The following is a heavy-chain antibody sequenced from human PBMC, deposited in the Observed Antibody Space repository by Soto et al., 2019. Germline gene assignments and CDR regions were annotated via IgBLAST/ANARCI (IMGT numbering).Heavy chain of an antibody. CDR2: IYYSGST. CDR3: ARGPLPGGQLNFDL. CDR1: GGSISSGDYY. Sequence: QVQLQESGPGLVKPSQTLSLTCTVSGGSISSGDYYWSWIRQPPGQGLEWIGYIYYSGSTYYNPSLKSRVTIAVDTSKNQFSLKLSSVTAADTAVYYCARGPLPGGQLNFDLWGRGTLVTVSS. D-gene: IGHD2-2*01. J-gene: IGHJ2*01. V-gene: IGHV4-30-4*01.